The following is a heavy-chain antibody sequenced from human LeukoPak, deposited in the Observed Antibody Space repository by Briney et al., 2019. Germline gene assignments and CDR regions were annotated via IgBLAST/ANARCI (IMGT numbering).Heavy chain of an antibody. CDR1: GFTFSSYS. CDR2: ISSSSSYI. Sequence: GGSLRLXCAASGFTFSSYSMNWVRQAPGKVLEWVSSISSSSSYIYYADSVKGRFTISRDNAKNSLYLQMNSLRAEDTAVYYCARETRYGDYVFDYWGQGTLVTVSS. CDR3: ARETRYGDYVFDY. D-gene: IGHD4-17*01. J-gene: IGHJ4*02. V-gene: IGHV3-21*01.